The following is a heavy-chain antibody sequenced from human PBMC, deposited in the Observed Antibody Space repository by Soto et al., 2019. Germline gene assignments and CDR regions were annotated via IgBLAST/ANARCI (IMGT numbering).Heavy chain of an antibody. J-gene: IGHJ4*02. V-gene: IGHV4-34*01. D-gene: IGHD4-17*01. CDR3: ARVIVQRTTVTTSFDY. CDR1: GGSFSGYY. CDR2: INHSGST. Sequence: SETLSLTCAVYGGSFSGYYWSWIRQPPGKGLEWIGEINHSGSTNYNPSLKSRVTISVDTSKNRFSLKLSSVTAADTAVYYCARVIVQRTTVTTSFDYWGQGTLVTVSS.